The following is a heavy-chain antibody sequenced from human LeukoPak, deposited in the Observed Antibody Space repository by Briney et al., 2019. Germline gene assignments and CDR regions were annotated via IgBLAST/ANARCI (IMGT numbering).Heavy chain of an antibody. J-gene: IGHJ3*02. Sequence: PSETLSLTCTVSGGSISSSSYYWGWIRQPPGKGLEWIGSIYYSGSTYYNPSLKSRVTISVDTSKNQFSLKLSSVTAADTAVYYCARLHIVVVTAEDAFDIWGQGTMVTVSP. D-gene: IGHD2-21*02. CDR1: GGSISSSSYY. CDR2: IYYSGST. V-gene: IGHV4-39*07. CDR3: ARLHIVVVTAEDAFDI.